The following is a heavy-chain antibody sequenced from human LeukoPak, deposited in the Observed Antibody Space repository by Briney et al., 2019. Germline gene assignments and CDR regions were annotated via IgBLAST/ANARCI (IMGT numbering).Heavy chain of an antibody. Sequence: PGGSLRLSCAASGFTFSSYSMNWVRQAPGKGLEWVSSISSSSNYIYYADSVKGRFTISRDNAKNSLYLQMNSLRAEDTAVYYCARSGGSTSPWFDPWGQGTLVTVSS. CDR3: ARSGGSTSPWFDP. V-gene: IGHV3-21*01. J-gene: IGHJ5*02. CDR1: GFTFSSYS. D-gene: IGHD2-2*01. CDR2: ISSSSNYI.